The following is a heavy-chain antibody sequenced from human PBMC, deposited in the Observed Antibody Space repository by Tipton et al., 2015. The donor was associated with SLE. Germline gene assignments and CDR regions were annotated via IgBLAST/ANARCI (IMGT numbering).Heavy chain of an antibody. J-gene: IGHJ3*02. Sequence: TLSLTCTVPGGSISSYYWSWIRQPAGKGLEWIGYIYYSGSTNYNPSLKSRVTISVDTSKNQFSLKLSSVTAADTAVYYCARDWGYDFWSGYSQGAFDIWGQGTMVTVSS. CDR1: GGSISSYY. CDR2: IYYSGST. D-gene: IGHD3-3*01. CDR3: ARDWGYDFWSGYSQGAFDI. V-gene: IGHV4-59*01.